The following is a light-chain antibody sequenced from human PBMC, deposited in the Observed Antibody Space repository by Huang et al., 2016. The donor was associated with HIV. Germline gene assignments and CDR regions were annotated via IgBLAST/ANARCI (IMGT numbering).Light chain of an antibody. V-gene: IGKV1-39*01. CDR1: DNLANS. Sequence: DIQMTQSPSSLSAFVGDRVTIICRTIDNLANSLNWYQQTSGAAPVLLIYAASNLQTGFASRFSGVGSWTDFTLTITNLRPEDFATYYCQQSHSIPHTFGQGTRLE. CDR2: AAS. J-gene: IGKJ2*01. CDR3: QQSHSIPHT.